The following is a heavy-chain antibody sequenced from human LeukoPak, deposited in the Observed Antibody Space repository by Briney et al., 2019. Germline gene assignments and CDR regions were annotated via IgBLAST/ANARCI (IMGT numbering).Heavy chain of an antibody. V-gene: IGHV1-18*04. CDR3: ARDRGSGHYYYDSGAYYYEGGGMDV. CDR1: GYTFTGYY. Sequence: ASVKVSCKASGYTFTGYYMHWVRQAPGQGPEWVGWISANNGNRKYAQKFQGRVTMTTDTSTSTAYMEPRSLRSDDTAVYYCARDRGSGHYYYDSGAYYYEGGGMDVWGQGTTVTVSS. J-gene: IGHJ6*02. CDR2: ISANNGNR. D-gene: IGHD3-22*01.